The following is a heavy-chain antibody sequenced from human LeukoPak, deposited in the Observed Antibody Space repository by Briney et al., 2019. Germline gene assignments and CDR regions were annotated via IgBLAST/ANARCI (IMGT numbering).Heavy chain of an antibody. Sequence: ASVKVSCKASGYTFTSYGISWVRQAPGQGLEWMGWISAYNGNTNYAQKLQGRVTMTTDTSTSTAYMELRSLRSDDTAVYYCAREGAYCSSTSCSMPGAYYFDYWGQGTLVTVSS. CDR3: AREGAYCSSTSCSMPGAYYFDY. D-gene: IGHD2-2*01. J-gene: IGHJ4*02. CDR2: ISAYNGNT. V-gene: IGHV1-18*01. CDR1: GYTFTSYG.